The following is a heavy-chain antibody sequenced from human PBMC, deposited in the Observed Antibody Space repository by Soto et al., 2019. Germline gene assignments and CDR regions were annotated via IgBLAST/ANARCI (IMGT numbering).Heavy chain of an antibody. CDR2: ISAYNGNT. Sequence: QVQLVQSGAEVKKPGASVKVSCKASGYTFTSYGISWVRQAPGQGLEWMGWISAYNGNTNYAQKVQGRVTMTTDTPTSKAYMELRSLRSDDTAVYYCARAGGYNYAYILYYYGMDVWGQGTTVTVSS. CDR3: ARAGGYNYAYILYYYGMDV. J-gene: IGHJ6*02. CDR1: GYTFTSYG. D-gene: IGHD5-18*01. V-gene: IGHV1-18*01.